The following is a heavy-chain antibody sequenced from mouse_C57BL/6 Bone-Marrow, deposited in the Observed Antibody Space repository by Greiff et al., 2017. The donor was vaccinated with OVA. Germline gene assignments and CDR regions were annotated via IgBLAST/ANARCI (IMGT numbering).Heavy chain of an antibody. CDR3: AREGGSSSYYAMDY. CDR1: GYSITSGYY. J-gene: IGHJ4*01. V-gene: IGHV3-6*01. CDR2: ISYDGSN. D-gene: IGHD1-1*01. Sequence: ESGPGLVKPSQSLSLTCSVTGYSITSGYYWNWIRQFPGNKLEWMGYISYDGSNNYNPSLKNRISITRDTSKNQFFLKLNSVTTEDTATYYCAREGGSSSYYAMDYWGQGTSVTVSS.